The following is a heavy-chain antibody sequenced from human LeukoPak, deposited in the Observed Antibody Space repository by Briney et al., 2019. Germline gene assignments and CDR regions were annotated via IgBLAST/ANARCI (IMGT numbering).Heavy chain of an antibody. Sequence: GASVKVSCKASGYTFTSYGISWVRQAPGQGLEWMGWISAYNGNTNYAQKLQGRVTMTTDTSTSTAYMELRSLRSDDTAVYYCARDLWFGEYKTSYYYYYYMDVWGKGTTVTVSS. V-gene: IGHV1-18*01. J-gene: IGHJ6*03. CDR3: ARDLWFGEYKTSYYYYYYMDV. D-gene: IGHD3-10*01. CDR1: GYTFTSYG. CDR2: ISAYNGNT.